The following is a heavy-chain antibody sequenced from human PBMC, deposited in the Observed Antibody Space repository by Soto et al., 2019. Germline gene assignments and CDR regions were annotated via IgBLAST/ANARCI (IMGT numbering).Heavy chain of an antibody. CDR1: CGSFSGYY. D-gene: IGHD3-3*01. CDR3: ARRPRVEYYDFWSGYYN. J-gene: IGHJ4*02. V-gene: IGHV4-34*01. CDR2: INHSGST. Sequence: SETLSLTCAVYCGSFSGYYWSWIRQPPGKGLEWIGEINHSGSTNYNPSLKSRVTISVDTSKNQFSLKLSSVTAADTAVYYCARRPRVEYYDFWSGYYNWGQGTLVTVSS.